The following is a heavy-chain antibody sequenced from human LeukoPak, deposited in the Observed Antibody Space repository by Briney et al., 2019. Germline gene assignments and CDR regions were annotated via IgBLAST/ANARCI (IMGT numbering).Heavy chain of an antibody. CDR3: AKDQRVYSSSWYGYFQH. Sequence: GGSLRLSCAASGFTFSSYAMHWVRQAPGKGLEWVAVISYDGSNKYYADSVKGRFTISRDNSKNTLYLQMNSLRAEDTAVYYCAKDQRVYSSSWYGYFQHWGQGTLVTVSS. V-gene: IGHV3-30-3*01. J-gene: IGHJ1*01. CDR1: GFTFSSYA. D-gene: IGHD6-13*01. CDR2: ISYDGSNK.